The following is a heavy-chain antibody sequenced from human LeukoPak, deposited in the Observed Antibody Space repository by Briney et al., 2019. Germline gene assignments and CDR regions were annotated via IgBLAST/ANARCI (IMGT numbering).Heavy chain of an antibody. CDR3: ARQLWSYYFDY. CDR1: GGSISSLF. Sequence: SETLSLTCTVSGGSISSLFWSWIRQPAGKGLEWIGRIYASGSTNYNPSLKSRVTMSVDTSKNQFSLRLSSVTAADTAVYYCARQLWSYYFDYWGQGTLVTVSS. D-gene: IGHD5-18*01. V-gene: IGHV4-4*07. CDR2: IYASGST. J-gene: IGHJ4*02.